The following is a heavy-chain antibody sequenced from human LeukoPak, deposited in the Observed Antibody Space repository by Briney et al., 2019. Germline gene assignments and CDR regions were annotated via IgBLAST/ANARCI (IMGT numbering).Heavy chain of an antibody. CDR2: IRGSGVST. J-gene: IGHJ4*02. Sequence: GGSLRLSRAASGFTFSSYAMSWVRQAPGKGLEWVADIRGSGVSTYYADSVKGRFTISRDNSKNTLYVQMSSLRAEDTAVYYCARDRSYYGGAFDYWGQGTLVTVSS. CDR3: ARDRSYYGGAFDY. D-gene: IGHD1-26*01. CDR1: GFTFSSYA. V-gene: IGHV3-23*01.